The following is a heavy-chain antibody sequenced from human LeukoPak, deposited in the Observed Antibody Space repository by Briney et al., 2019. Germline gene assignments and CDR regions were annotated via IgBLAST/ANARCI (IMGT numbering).Heavy chain of an antibody. CDR3: ARDSYSSGSFDAFDI. V-gene: IGHV1-2*02. Sequence: ASVKVSCKASGYTFTGYYMHWVRQAPGQGLEWMGWINPNSGGTNYAQKFQGRVTMTRDTSISTVYMELSSLRSEDTAVYYCARDSYSSGSFDAFDIWGQGTMVTVSS. CDR1: GYTFTGYY. D-gene: IGHD6-19*01. CDR2: INPNSGGT. J-gene: IGHJ3*02.